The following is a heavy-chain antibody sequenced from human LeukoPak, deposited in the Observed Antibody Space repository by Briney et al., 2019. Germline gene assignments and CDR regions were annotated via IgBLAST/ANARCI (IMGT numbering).Heavy chain of an antibody. D-gene: IGHD3-3*01. Sequence: GGSLRLSCAASGFTFNRYNMNWVRQAPGKGLEWVSSISSSSNYIYYADSVKGRFTISRDNAKNSLYLQMNSLRAQDTAVYYCARDMRTGDFWSGYSDYWGQGTLVTVSS. CDR2: ISSSSNYI. V-gene: IGHV3-21*01. CDR3: ARDMRTGDFWSGYSDY. J-gene: IGHJ4*02. CDR1: GFTFNRYN.